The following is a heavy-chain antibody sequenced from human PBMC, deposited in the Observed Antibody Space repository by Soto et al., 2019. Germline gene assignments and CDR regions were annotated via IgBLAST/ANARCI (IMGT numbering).Heavy chain of an antibody. CDR3: AGGGCDILTGLLADFDY. Sequence: QVQLVQSGAEVKKPGASVKVSCKASGYTFTSYDINWVRQATGQGLEWMGWMNPNSGNTGYAQKFQGRVTMTRNTSISAAYMELSRLRSEDTAVYYCAGGGCDILTGLLADFDYWGQGTLVTVSS. CDR1: GYTFTSYD. D-gene: IGHD3-9*01. J-gene: IGHJ4*02. V-gene: IGHV1-8*01. CDR2: MNPNSGNT.